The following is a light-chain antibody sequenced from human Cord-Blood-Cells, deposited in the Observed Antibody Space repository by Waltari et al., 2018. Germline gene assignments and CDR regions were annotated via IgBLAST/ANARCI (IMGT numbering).Light chain of an antibody. Sequence: QSALTQPASVSGSPGQSITISCTGTSSDVGGYNYVSWYQQHPGKATKLMIYDVSNRPSGVSNRFFGSKSGNTASLTISGLQAEYEADYYCSSYTSSSTWVFGGGTKLTVL. J-gene: IGLJ3*02. CDR2: DVS. CDR1: SSDVGGYNY. CDR3: SSYTSSSTWV. V-gene: IGLV2-14*03.